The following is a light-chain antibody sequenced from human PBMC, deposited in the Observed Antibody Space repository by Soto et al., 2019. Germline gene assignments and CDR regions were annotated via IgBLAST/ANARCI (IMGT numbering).Light chain of an antibody. CDR1: QSVSSN. CDR3: KQPANLPLT. V-gene: IGKV3-11*01. Sequence: VLTQSPGTLSLSPGERATLSCRASQSVSSNSLAWYQQKPGQAPRFLIYDTSNRATGIPARFSGSGSGTDFTLIISSLEPEDVAVYYCKQPANLPLTFGGGTKVDI. J-gene: IGKJ4*01. CDR2: DTS.